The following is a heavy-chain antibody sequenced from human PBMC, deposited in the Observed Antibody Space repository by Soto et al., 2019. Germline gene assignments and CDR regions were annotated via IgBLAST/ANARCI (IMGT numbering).Heavy chain of an antibody. CDR2: INQDGNED. CDR1: GLTFSSYW. J-gene: IGHJ4*02. CDR3: ARTGDGHHDFLDY. Sequence: GFLRISCAASGLTFSSYWMNWVRQAPGKGLEWVANINQDGNEDNLLDSVKGRFTISRDNAKNSLFLQMNSLRVDDTAVYYCARTGDGHHDFLDYWGQGALVTVS. V-gene: IGHV3-7*01. D-gene: IGHD1-1*01.